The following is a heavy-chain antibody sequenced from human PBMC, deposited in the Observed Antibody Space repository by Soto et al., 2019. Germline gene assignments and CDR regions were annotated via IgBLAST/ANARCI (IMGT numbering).Heavy chain of an antibody. Sequence: GGSLRLSCAASGFTFSSYAMNWVRQAPGRGLEWVSTISGSGGSTYYTDSVKGRFTISRDNSKNTLYLQMNSLRAEDTAVYYCAKLHFYDSSGYRMIRSVCGRRTTVPVS. CDR2: ISGSGGST. D-gene: IGHD3-22*01. J-gene: IGHJ6*02. CDR1: GFTFSSYA. CDR3: AKLHFYDSSGYRMIRSV. V-gene: IGHV3-23*01.